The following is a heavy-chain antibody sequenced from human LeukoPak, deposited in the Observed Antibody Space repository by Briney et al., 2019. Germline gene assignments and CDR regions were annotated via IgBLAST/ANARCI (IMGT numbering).Heavy chain of an antibody. V-gene: IGHV4-31*03. CDR2: IYYSGST. J-gene: IGHJ4*02. D-gene: IGHD1-26*01. CDR3: ARDLVGATIFDY. Sequence: KSSRTLSLTCTVSGGSISSGGYYWSWIRQHPGKGLEWIGYIYYSGSTYYNPSLKSRVTISVDTSKNQFSLKLSSVTAADTAVYYCARDLVGATIFDYWGQGTLVTVSS. CDR1: GGSISSGGYY.